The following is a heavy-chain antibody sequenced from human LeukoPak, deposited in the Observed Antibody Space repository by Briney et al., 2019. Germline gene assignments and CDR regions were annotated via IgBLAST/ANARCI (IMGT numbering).Heavy chain of an antibody. V-gene: IGHV4-61*08. D-gene: IGHD3-3*01. Sequence: SQTLSLTCTVSGGSISSGDYYWSWIRQPPGKGLEWIGYIYYSGTTNYNPSLKSRVTISVDTSKNQFSLKLTSVTAADTAVYYCARDVFWRGSDYWGQGTLVTVSS. CDR1: GGSISSGDYY. J-gene: IGHJ4*02. CDR3: ARDVFWRGSDY. CDR2: IYYSGTT.